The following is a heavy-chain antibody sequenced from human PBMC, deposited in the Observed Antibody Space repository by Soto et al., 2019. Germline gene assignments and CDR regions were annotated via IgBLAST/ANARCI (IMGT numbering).Heavy chain of an antibody. D-gene: IGHD6-13*01. CDR1: GYSFTSYW. V-gene: IGHV5-51*01. Sequence: PGESLKISCKGSGYSFTSYWIGWVRQMPGKGLEGMVIIYPGDSDTRYSPSFQGQVTISADKSINTTYLQWSSLKASDTAIYYCARQAAAGKYYYAMDVWGQGTTVTVSS. CDR2: IYPGDSDT. CDR3: ARQAAAGKYYYAMDV. J-gene: IGHJ6*02.